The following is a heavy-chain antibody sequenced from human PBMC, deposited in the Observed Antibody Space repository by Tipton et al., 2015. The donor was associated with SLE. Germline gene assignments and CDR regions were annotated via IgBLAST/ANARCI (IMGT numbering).Heavy chain of an antibody. CDR3: ATSISVAIGGWYFDL. CDR1: GGSISSYY. V-gene: IGHV4-59*01. D-gene: IGHD6-19*01. CDR2: IYYSGST. Sequence: TLSLTCTVSGGSISSYYWSWIRQPPGKGLEWIGYIYYSGSTNYNPSLKSRVAISVDTSKNQFSLKLSSVTAADTAVYYCATSISVAIGGWYFDLWGRGTLVTVSS. J-gene: IGHJ2*01.